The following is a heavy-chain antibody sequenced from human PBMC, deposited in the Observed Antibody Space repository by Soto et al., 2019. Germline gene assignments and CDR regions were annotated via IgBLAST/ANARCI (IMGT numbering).Heavy chain of an antibody. CDR3: TTDRYSSPIDH. J-gene: IGHJ4*02. Sequence: EAQLVESGGDLVKPGGSLRLSCAASGFTFTNAWMSWVRQAPGKGLEWVGRIKSKTNGGTTDYAAPVKGRFTISRDNSKNTLYRQMNSLKTEDTAVYNCTTDRYSSPIDHWGQGPLVTVSS. V-gene: IGHV3-15*01. CDR2: IKSKTNGGTT. D-gene: IGHD2-15*01. CDR1: GFTFTNAW.